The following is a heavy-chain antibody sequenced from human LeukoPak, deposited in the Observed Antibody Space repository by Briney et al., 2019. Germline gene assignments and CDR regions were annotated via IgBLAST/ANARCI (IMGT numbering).Heavy chain of an antibody. CDR2: ISSSGSTI. CDR3: ARAGTLYGDYNVDAFDI. J-gene: IGHJ3*02. CDR1: GFTFSDYY. V-gene: IGHV3-11*01. D-gene: IGHD4-17*01. Sequence: NSGGSLRLSCAASGFTFSDYYMSWIRQAPGKGLEWVSYISSSGSTIYYADSVKGRFTISRDNAKNSLYLQMNSLRAEDTAVYYCARAGTLYGDYNVDAFDIWGQGTMVTVSS.